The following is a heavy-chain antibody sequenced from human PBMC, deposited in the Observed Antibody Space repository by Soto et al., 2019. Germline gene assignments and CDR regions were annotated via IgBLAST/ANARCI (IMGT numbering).Heavy chain of an antibody. Sequence: QVQLVESGGGVVQPGRSLRLSCAASGFTFSSYAMHWVRQAPGKGLEWVAVISYDGSNKYYADSVKGRFTISRDNSKNTLYLQRNSLRAEDTAVYYCARDHGYDYSFPPDYWGQGTLVTVSS. J-gene: IGHJ4*02. CDR2: ISYDGSNK. CDR1: GFTFSSYA. D-gene: IGHD5-12*01. V-gene: IGHV3-30-3*01. CDR3: ARDHGYDYSFPPDY.